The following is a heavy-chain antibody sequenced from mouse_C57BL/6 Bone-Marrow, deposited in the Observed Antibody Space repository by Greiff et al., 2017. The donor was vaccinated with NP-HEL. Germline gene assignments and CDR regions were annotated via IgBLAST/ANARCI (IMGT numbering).Heavy chain of an antibody. CDR2: INPSTGGT. V-gene: IGHV1-42*01. Sequence: EVQLQQSGPELVKPGASVKISCKASGYSFTGYYMNWVKQSPEKSLEWIGEINPSTGGTTYNQRFKAKATLTVDKSSSTAYMQLKSLTSEDSAVYYCARAVLRGYPWFAYWGQGTLVTVSA. J-gene: IGHJ3*01. D-gene: IGHD2-2*01. CDR1: GYSFTGYY. CDR3: ARAVLRGYPWFAY.